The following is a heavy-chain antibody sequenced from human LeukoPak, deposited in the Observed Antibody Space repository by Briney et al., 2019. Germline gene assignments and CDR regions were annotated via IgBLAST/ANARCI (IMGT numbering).Heavy chain of an antibody. CDR2: IYYSGST. CDR3: ARDDSSGYYDY. CDR1: GGSISSYY. D-gene: IGHD3-22*01. V-gene: IGHV4-59*01. Sequence: SETLSLTCTVSGGSISSYYWSWIRQPPGKGLEWIGYIYYSGSTNYNPSLKSRVTISVDTSKNQFSLKLSSVTAADTAVYYCARDDSSGYYDYWGQGTLVAVSS. J-gene: IGHJ4*02.